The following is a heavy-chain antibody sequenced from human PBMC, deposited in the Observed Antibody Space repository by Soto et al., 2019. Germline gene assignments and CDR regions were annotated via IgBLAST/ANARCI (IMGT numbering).Heavy chain of an antibody. CDR1: GGSISSYY. J-gene: IGHJ6*02. V-gene: IGHV4-4*07. CDR2: FYTSGGT. D-gene: IGHD5-18*01. Sequence: SETLSLTCTVSGGSISSYYWSWIRQPAGKGLEWIGRFYTSGGTKYNPSLRSRVTMSVDTSKNQFSLKLTSVTAADTAVYYCARDTPVDTDMVNPMDVRGQGTTVTVSS. CDR3: ARDTPVDTDMVNPMDV.